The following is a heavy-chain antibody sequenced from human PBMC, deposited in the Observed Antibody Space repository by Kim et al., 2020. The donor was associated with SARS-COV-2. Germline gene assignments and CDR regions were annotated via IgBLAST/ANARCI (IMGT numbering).Heavy chain of an antibody. D-gene: IGHD3-3*01. CDR3: TTSRDYDFWSGYPGPNFDY. V-gene: IGHV3-15*01. J-gene: IGHJ4*02. CDR2: IKSKTDGGTT. Sequence: GGSLRLSCAASGFTFSNAWMSWVRQAPGKGLEWVGRIKSKTDGGTTDYAAPVKGRFTISRDDSKNTLYLQMNSLKTEDTAVYYCTTSRDYDFWSGYPGPNFDYWGQGTLVTVSS. CDR1: GFTFSNAW.